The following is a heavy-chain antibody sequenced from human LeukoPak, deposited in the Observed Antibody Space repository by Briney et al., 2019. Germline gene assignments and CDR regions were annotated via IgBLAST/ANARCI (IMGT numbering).Heavy chain of an antibody. V-gene: IGHV4-38-2*02. CDR1: GSSITTYTH. Sequence: SETLSLACTVSGSSITTYTHWGWIRPSPGKGLEWIASIHHTGNTYYNPSLESRVTISIDTSKNQFSLEVRSVTAADTAFYFCVNSKSNYEAVSWGPGTLVTVSS. D-gene: IGHD3-22*01. CDR2: IHHTGNT. CDR3: VNSKSNYEAVS. J-gene: IGHJ5*02.